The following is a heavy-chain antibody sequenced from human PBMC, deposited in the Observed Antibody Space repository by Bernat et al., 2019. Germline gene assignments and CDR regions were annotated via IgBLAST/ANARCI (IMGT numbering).Heavy chain of an antibody. CDR1: GFTLSIYW. D-gene: IGHD7-27*01. V-gene: IGHV3-7*03. J-gene: IGHJ4*02. CDR2: ISSDGSGK. Sequence: EVQLVESGGGLVQPGGSLRLSCAASGFTLSIYWMSWVRQAPGKRLEWVATISSDGSGKYYVDSMKGRFTISRDNAKNSQYLQMNSLGAEDTAVYYWARENWGAFDYWGQGTLVTVSS. CDR3: ARENWGAFDY.